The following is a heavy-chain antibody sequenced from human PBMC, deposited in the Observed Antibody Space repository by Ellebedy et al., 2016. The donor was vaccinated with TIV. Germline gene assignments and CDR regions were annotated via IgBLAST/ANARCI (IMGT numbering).Heavy chain of an antibody. V-gene: IGHV2-5*02. CDR2: IYWDEDK. D-gene: IGHD2-21*01. Sequence: SGPTLVKPTETLTLTCTFSRISLTTSGESVGWLRQHAGKALEWLALIYWDEDKVYSTPLMTRLTITKDTSKNQVFLKLTIMEHADTAKYFCTHRQNCFRAFDYWGQGALVTVSS. CDR1: RISLTTSGES. J-gene: IGHJ4*02. CDR3: THRQNCFRAFDY.